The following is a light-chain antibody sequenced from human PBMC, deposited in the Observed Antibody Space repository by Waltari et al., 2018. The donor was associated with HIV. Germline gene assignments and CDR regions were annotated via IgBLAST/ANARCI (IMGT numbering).Light chain of an antibody. CDR2: KNY. V-gene: IGLV1-47*01. CDR3: VGWDGSLSGYV. CDR1: SSNIGHDN. Sequence: QSVLTQPPSASGTPGQTVTIPCSGSSSNIGHDNVSWYQQLPGMTPKLLIYKNYQRPSGVPDRFAGSKSGTSASLAISGLRSEDEADYYCVGWDGSLSGYVFGAGTKVTVL. J-gene: IGLJ1*01.